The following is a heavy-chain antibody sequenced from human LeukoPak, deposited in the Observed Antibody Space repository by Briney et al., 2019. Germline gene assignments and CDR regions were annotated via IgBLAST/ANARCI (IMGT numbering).Heavy chain of an antibody. J-gene: IGHJ5*02. V-gene: IGHV1-2*02. CDR3: ARALPIVSRITIFGVVSTLSWFDP. CDR2: INPNSGGT. CDR1: GYTFTGYY. D-gene: IGHD3-3*01. Sequence: GASVKVSCKASGYTFTGYYMHWVRQAPGQGLEWMGWINPNSGGTNYAQKLQGRVTMTRDTSISTAYMELSRLRSDDTAVYYCARALPIVSRITIFGVVSTLSWFDPWGQGTLVTVSS.